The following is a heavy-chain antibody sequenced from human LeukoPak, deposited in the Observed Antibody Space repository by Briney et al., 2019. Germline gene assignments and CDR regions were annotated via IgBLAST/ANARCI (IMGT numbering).Heavy chain of an antibody. CDR3: ARDSGYNAFDY. D-gene: IGHD5-12*01. Sequence: GGSLRLSCAASGFTFSNYWMHWVRQAPGKGLVWVSRINSDGSSTTYADSVKGRFTISRDNAKNTLYLQMNSLRAEDMAMYYCARDSGYNAFDYWGQGTLVTVSS. V-gene: IGHV3-74*01. J-gene: IGHJ4*02. CDR1: GFTFSNYW. CDR2: INSDGSST.